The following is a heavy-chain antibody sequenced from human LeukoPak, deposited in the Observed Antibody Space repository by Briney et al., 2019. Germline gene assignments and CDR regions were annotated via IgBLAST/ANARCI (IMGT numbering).Heavy chain of an antibody. Sequence: SETLSLTCTVSGGSISSYYWSWIRQPPGKGLEWIGYIYYSGSTNYNPSLKSRVTISVDTSKNQFSLKLSSVTAADTAVYYCGSEITSPPPGVVAIRDYWGQGTLVTVSS. CDR2: IYYSGST. D-gene: IGHD3-22*01. V-gene: IGHV4-59*01. J-gene: IGHJ4*02. CDR3: GSEITSPPPGVVAIRDY. CDR1: GGSISSYY.